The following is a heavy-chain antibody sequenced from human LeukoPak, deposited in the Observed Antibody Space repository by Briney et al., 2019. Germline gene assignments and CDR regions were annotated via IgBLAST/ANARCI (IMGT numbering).Heavy chain of an antibody. D-gene: IGHD2-15*01. J-gene: IGHJ3*01. CDR3: ARVTGSVAAFV. CDR2: IYTTGST. CDR1: GDSITSGSSY. Sequence: SQTLSLTCTVSGDSITSGSSYWSWIRQPAGKGLEWIGRIYTTGSTNYNPFLKSRVTISADTSKNQFSLKLTSVTAADTAAYDCARVTGSVAAFVWGQGTRVTVSS. V-gene: IGHV4-61*02.